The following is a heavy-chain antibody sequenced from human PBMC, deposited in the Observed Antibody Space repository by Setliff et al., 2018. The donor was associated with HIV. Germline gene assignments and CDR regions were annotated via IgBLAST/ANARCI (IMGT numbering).Heavy chain of an antibody. CDR3: AKDRGRGNWLDP. Sequence: LVKVSCKASGGTFSSYAISWVRQAPGQGLQWMGGIIPIIGITNQAQKFQGRVTITADKSTNTAYMELSSLRSEDTAVYYCAKDRGRGNWLDPWGQGTLVTVS. V-gene: IGHV1-69*10. CDR2: IIPIIGIT. CDR1: GGTFSSYA. J-gene: IGHJ5*02. D-gene: IGHD3-16*01.